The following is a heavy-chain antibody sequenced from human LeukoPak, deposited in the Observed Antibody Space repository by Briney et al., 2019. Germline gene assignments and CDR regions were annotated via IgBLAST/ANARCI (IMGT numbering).Heavy chain of an antibody. CDR3: ARQSEGYFEL. V-gene: IGHV4-59*08. CDR1: GGSISGYY. J-gene: IGHJ2*01. Sequence: PSETLSLTCTVSGGSISGYYWNWIRQSPGKGLEWIGFVYYRGATDYNPPLKNRVTISLDTSRSHISLNLRSVTAADTAVYYCARQSEGYFELWGRGILVTVSS. CDR2: VYYRGAT.